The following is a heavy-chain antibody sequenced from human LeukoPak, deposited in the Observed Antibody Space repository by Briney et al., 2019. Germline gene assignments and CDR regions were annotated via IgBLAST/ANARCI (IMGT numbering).Heavy chain of an antibody. Sequence: SETLSLTCTVSGGSISSYYWSWIRQPAGKGLEWIGRIYTSGSTNYNPSLKSRVTISVDTSKNQFSLKLSSVTAADTAVYYCARVWWDADAFDIWGQGTMVTVSS. CDR3: ARVWWDADAFDI. V-gene: IGHV4-4*07. CDR1: GGSISSYY. J-gene: IGHJ3*02. D-gene: IGHD2-8*02. CDR2: IYTSGST.